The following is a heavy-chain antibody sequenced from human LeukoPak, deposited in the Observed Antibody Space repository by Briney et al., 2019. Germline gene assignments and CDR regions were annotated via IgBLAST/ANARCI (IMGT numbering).Heavy chain of an antibody. V-gene: IGHV3-21*01. D-gene: IGHD3-3*01. J-gene: IGHJ4*02. CDR2: ISSSSSYI. CDR3: ARLRTNYDFWSGYLVY. CDR1: GFAFSSYS. Sequence: GGSLRLSCAASGFAFSSYSMNWVRQAPGKGLEWVSSISSSSSYIYHADSVKGRFTISRDNAKNSLYPQMTSLRAEDTAVYYCARLRTNYDFWSGYLVYWGQGTLVTVSS.